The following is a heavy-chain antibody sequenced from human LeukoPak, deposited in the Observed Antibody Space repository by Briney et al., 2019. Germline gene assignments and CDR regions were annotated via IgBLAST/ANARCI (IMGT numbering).Heavy chain of an antibody. CDR1: GYTFTSYY. V-gene: IGHV1-46*01. CDR2: INPSGGST. J-gene: IGHJ4*02. Sequence: ASVKVSCKASGYTFTSYYMHWVRQAPGQGLAWMGIINPSGGSTSYAQKFQGRVTTTKDMSTSTLYMELSSLRSEDTAVYYCARDREWELRWFELDYWGQGTLVTVSS. CDR3: ARDREWELRWFELDY. D-gene: IGHD1-26*01.